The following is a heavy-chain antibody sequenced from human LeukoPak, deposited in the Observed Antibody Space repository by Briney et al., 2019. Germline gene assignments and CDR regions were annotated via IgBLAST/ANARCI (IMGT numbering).Heavy chain of an antibody. D-gene: IGHD3-22*01. CDR3: ARDSLYYYDSSGYSLY. Sequence: ASVKVSCKASGYTFTSYGISGVRQAPGQGLEGMGWISAYNGNTNYAQKLQGRVTMTTDTSTSTAYMELRSLRSDNTAVYYCARDSLYYYDSSGYSLYWGQGTLVTVSS. V-gene: IGHV1-18*01. J-gene: IGHJ4*02. CDR2: ISAYNGNT. CDR1: GYTFTSYG.